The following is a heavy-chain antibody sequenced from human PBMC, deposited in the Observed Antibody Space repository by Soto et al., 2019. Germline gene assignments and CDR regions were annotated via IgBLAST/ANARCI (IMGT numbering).Heavy chain of an antibody. J-gene: IGHJ5*02. CDR1: GYTFTSYG. V-gene: IGHV1-18*04. CDR2: ISAYNGNT. CDR3: ARVISSSPHNWFDP. D-gene: IGHD6-6*01. Sequence: ASVKVSCKASGYTFTSYGISWVRQAPGQGLEWMGWISAYNGNTNYAQKLQGRVTMTTDTSTSTAYMELRSLRSDDTAVYYCARVISSSPHNWFDPWGQGTLVTVPQ.